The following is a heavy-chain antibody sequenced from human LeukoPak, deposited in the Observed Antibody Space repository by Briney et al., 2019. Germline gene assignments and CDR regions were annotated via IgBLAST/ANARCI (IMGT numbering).Heavy chain of an antibody. V-gene: IGHV3-21*01. CDR3: ARDKNTIFGVVIGDGFDI. Sequence: SGGSLRLSCAASGSTFSSYSMNWVRQAPGKGLEWASSISSSSSYIYYADSVKGRFTISRDNAKNSLYLQMNSLRAEDTAVYYCARDKNTIFGVVIGDGFDIWGQGTMVTVSS. J-gene: IGHJ3*02. D-gene: IGHD3-3*01. CDR1: GSTFSSYS. CDR2: ISSSSSYI.